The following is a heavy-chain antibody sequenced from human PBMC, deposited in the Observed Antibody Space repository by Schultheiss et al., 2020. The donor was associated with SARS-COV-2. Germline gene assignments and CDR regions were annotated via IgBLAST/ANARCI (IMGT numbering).Heavy chain of an antibody. CDR3: VRDIDLPGTTIYFDY. J-gene: IGHJ4*02. V-gene: IGHV4-61*08. Sequence: SETLSLTCTVDNVSINTGGYYWSWIRQPPGKGLEWIGYIYYSGSTNYNPSLKSRVTMSVDSSKNQVSLTLRSVTVADTAVYYCVRDIDLPGTTIYFDYWGQGVLVTVSS. CDR2: IYYSGST. CDR1: NVSINTGGYY. D-gene: IGHD1-7*01.